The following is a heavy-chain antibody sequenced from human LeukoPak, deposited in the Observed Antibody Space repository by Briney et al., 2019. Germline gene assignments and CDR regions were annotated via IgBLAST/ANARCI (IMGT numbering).Heavy chain of an antibody. CDR1: GYTFTSYG. CDR2: ISAYNGNT. Sequence: ASVKVSCKASGYTFTSYGISWVRPAPGQGLEWMGWISAYNGNTNYAQKLQGRVTMTTDTSTSTAYMELRSLRSDDTAVYYCARDPRYSSSWFNWFDPWGQGALVTVSS. CDR3: ARDPRYSSSWFNWFDP. J-gene: IGHJ5*02. V-gene: IGHV1-18*01. D-gene: IGHD6-13*01.